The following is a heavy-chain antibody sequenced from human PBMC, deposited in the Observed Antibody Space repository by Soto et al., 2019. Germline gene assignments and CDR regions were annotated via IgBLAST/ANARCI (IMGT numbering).Heavy chain of an antibody. V-gene: IGHV1-69*01. Sequence: QVQLVQSGAEVKKPGSSVKVSCKASGGTFSSYAISWVRQAPGQGLEWMGGIIPIFGTANYAQKFQGRVTINADESTSTAYMELSSVRSEDTAVYYCARGMAVSWEEYYYYGMDVWGQGTTVTVS. J-gene: IGHJ6*02. CDR2: IIPIFGTA. CDR3: ARGMAVSWEEYYYYGMDV. CDR1: GGTFSSYA. D-gene: IGHD1-26*01.